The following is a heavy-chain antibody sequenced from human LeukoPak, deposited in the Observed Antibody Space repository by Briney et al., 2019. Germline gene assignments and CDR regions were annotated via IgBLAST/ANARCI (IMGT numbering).Heavy chain of an antibody. D-gene: IGHD2-2*01. V-gene: IGHV3-48*04. CDR1: GFTFRTYG. CDR3: ARDSVVFLGYCSSTSCYMDV. CDR2: INSNSDTV. J-gene: IGHJ6*03. Sequence: GGSLRLSCAASGFTFRTYGMNWVRQAPGKGLEWISYINSNSDTVHYSNSVEGRFTISRDNAKNTLYLQMNSLRAEDTAVYYCARDSVVFLGYCSSTSCYMDVWGKGTTVTVSS.